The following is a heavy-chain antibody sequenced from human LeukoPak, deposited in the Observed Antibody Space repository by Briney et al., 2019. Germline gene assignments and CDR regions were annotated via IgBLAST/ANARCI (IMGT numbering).Heavy chain of an antibody. CDR2: IWFDGSSK. V-gene: IGHV3-33*01. Sequence: GSSLRLSCAASGFVFNTYGMHWVRQAPGKGLEWVAVIWFDGSSKYYADSVKGRFTISRDNSKNTLYLQMNSLRAEDTALYYCASAAGPFDNWGQGTLVTVSS. CDR3: ASAAGPFDN. CDR1: GFVFNTYG. J-gene: IGHJ4*02. D-gene: IGHD6-19*01.